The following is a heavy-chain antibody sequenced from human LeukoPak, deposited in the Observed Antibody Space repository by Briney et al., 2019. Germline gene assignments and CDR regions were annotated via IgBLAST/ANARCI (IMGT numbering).Heavy chain of an antibody. J-gene: IGHJ6*03. Sequence: SQTLSLTCTVSGDSIRSSNYYWSWIRQPPGKGLEWIGEINHSGSTNYNPSLKSRVTISVDTSKNQFSLKLSSVTAADTAVYYCARLTKNDSGSFRFGKKKRGYMDVWGKGTTVTISS. CDR3: ARLTKNDSGSFRFGKKKRGYMDV. V-gene: IGHV4-39*07. D-gene: IGHD3-10*01. CDR2: INHSGST. CDR1: GDSIRSSNYY.